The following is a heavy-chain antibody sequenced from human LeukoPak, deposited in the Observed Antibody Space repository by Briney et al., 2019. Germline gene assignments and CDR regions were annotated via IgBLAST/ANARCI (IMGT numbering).Heavy chain of an antibody. CDR3: SLLGYCSSTSCFDFDY. V-gene: IGHV1-18*04. D-gene: IGHD2-2*01. CDR2: ISAYNGNT. Sequence: ASVKVSCKASGYTFTSYGISWVRQAPGQGLEWMGWISAYNGNTNYAQKLQGRVTMTTDTFTSTAYMELRSLRSDDTAVYYCSLLGYCSSTSCFDFDYWGQGTLVTVSS. CDR1: GYTFTSYG. J-gene: IGHJ4*02.